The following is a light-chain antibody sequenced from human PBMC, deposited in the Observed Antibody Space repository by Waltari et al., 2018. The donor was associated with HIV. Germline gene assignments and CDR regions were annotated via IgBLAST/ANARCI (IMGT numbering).Light chain of an antibody. CDR3: QQYDNLPRFT. V-gene: IGKV1-33*01. Sequence: DIQMTPSPSSLSASVGDRVTITCQATPDISNYLNWYQQKPGKAPKLLIYDASNLETGVPSRFSGSGSGTDFTFTISSLQPEDIATYYCQQYDNLPRFTFGPGTKVDIK. CDR1: PDISNY. CDR2: DAS. J-gene: IGKJ3*01.